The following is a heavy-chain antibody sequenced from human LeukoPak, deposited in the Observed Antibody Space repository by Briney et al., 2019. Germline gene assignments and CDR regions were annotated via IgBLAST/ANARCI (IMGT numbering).Heavy chain of an antibody. CDR2: IRANNDEI. V-gene: IGHV1-18*04. D-gene: IGHD2-2*01. J-gene: IGHJ4*02. Sequence: PGPSVMLSCRASVYTFPNYAISWVRQATGQGLEWMSSIRANNDEIRYAQIFQGRVTRTTATSTTTAYMELRSLRSDDTAVYYCARVPPSAHQLFTSDYWGQGTQVTVSS. CDR3: ARVPPSAHQLFTSDY. CDR1: VYTFPNYA.